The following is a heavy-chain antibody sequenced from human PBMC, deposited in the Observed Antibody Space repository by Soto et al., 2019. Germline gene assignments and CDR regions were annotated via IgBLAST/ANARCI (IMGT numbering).Heavy chain of an antibody. CDR3: ARDRNLVASIGVRRQFYYYAMDV. CDR2: LWFDGSIE. J-gene: IGHJ6*02. D-gene: IGHD5-12*01. Sequence: GGSPILSCTTSGFPFRKHDMNWARLAPGRGLEWVAILWFDGSIEYYADSVKGRFTIFRDNSQNTLYLQMNNLGVEDTAVYFCARDRNLVASIGVRRQFYYYAMDVWGQGTTVTVSS. CDR1: GFPFRKHD. V-gene: IGHV3-33*01.